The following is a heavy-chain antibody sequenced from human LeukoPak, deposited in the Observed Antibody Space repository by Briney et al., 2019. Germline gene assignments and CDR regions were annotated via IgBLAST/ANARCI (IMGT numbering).Heavy chain of an antibody. J-gene: IGHJ4*02. CDR3: ATGGRIQPSDY. CDR2: ISGSGGGT. D-gene: IGHD3-16*01. Sequence: GGSLRLSCAASGFTFNSYAMSWVRQAPEKGLEWVATISGSGGGTYYADSVKGRFTISRDNSNNTLFLQMDNLRAEDTAVYFCATGGRIQPSDYWGQGILVTVSS. V-gene: IGHV3-23*01. CDR1: GFTFNSYA.